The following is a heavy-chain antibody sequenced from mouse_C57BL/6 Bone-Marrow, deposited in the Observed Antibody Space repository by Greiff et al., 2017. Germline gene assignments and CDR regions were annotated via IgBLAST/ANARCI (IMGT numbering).Heavy chain of an antibody. CDR3: ARGWVTTVVATGYFDY. V-gene: IGHV1-9*01. CDR1: GYTFNGYW. Sequence: VQLQQSGAELMKPGASVKLSCKATGYTFNGYWIEWVKQRPGHGLEWIGEILPGSGSTDYNSKFKGKATFTADTSSNTAYMQLSSLTTEDAAIYYCARGWVTTVVATGYFDYWGQGTTLTVSA. D-gene: IGHD1-1*01. J-gene: IGHJ2*01. CDR2: ILPGSGST.